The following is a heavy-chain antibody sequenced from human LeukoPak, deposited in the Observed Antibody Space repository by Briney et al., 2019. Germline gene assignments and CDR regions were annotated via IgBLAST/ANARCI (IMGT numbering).Heavy chain of an antibody. CDR1: GFTFSDYN. D-gene: IGHD6-19*01. J-gene: IGHJ4*02. Sequence: PGGSLRLSCAAFGFTFSDYNMNWVRQAPGKGPEWVSQISATSTTIKYADFVKGRFTISRDNAKNSLNLQMNSLRADDTAVYYCVRDNLENQWLERSYWGQGALVTVSS. V-gene: IGHV3-48*01. CDR2: ISATSTTI. CDR3: VRDNLENQWLERSY.